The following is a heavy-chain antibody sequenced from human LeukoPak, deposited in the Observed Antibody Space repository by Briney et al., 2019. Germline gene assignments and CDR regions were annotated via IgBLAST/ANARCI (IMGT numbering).Heavy chain of an antibody. V-gene: IGHV4-34*01. CDR3: ARLGHDYGSGSHYYYYYMDV. Sequence: PSETLSLTCAVYGGSFSGYYWSWIRQPPGKGLEWIGEINHSGSTNYNPSLKSRVTISVDTSKNQFSLKLSSVTAADTAVYYCARLGHDYGSGSHYYYYYMDVWGKGTTVTISS. J-gene: IGHJ6*03. CDR2: INHSGST. D-gene: IGHD3-10*01. CDR1: GGSFSGYY.